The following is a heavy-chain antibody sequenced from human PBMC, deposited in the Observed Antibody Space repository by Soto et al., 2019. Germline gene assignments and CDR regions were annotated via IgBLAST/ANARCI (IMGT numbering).Heavy chain of an antibody. CDR3: AKDTSSSPYYMDV. Sequence: EVQVLESGGGSVQPGGSLRLSCAASGFTFSNFAMSWVRHVPGKGLEWVSEISGSTGSTYYADSVKGRFIISRDNSKNTLHLQMNSLRAEDTAVYYCAKDTSSSPYYMDVWDKGTTVTVSS. J-gene: IGHJ6*03. D-gene: IGHD2-2*01. CDR2: ISGSTGST. CDR1: GFTFSNFA. V-gene: IGHV3-23*01.